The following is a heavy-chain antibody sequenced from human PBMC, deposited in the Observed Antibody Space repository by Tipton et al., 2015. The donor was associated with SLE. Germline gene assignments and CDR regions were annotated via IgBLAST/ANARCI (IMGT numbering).Heavy chain of an antibody. CDR2: INGRSTAI. Sequence: SLRLSCTTTGITFNIYSMNWVRQAPGKGLEWVSKINGRSTAINYADSVKGRFTISRDNAKNSLFLQMNSLTAEDTAVYYCARDPVVAGVGYYGVAVWGQGTPGTVSS. D-gene: IGHD6-19*01. CDR3: ARDPVVAGVGYYGVAV. CDR1: GITFNIYS. J-gene: IGHJ6*02. V-gene: IGHV3-48*01.